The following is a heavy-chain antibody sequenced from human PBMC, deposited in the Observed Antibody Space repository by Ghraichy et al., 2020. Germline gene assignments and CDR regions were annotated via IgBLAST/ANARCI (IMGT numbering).Heavy chain of an antibody. CDR1: AFDVRTHN. Sequence: GGSLRLSCAVSAFDVRTHNMSWVRQAPEKGLEWISLIESGGNTFYAGSVRGRFRISRDSSKNTLLLQMDSLRADDTGIYYCAREGMPSPFFYGSGSFSYYFDNWGQGTPVTVSS. J-gene: IGHJ4*02. CDR3: AREGMPSPFFYGSGSFSYYFDN. CDR2: IESGGNT. V-gene: IGHV3-66*01. D-gene: IGHD3-10*01.